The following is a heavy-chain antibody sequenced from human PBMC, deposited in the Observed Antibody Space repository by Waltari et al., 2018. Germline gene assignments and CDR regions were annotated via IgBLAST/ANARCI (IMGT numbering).Heavy chain of an antibody. J-gene: IGHJ6*03. Sequence: EVQLVESGGGLVTPGGSLRLSCVASGFRFSSYTMNWVRQAPGKGLEWVSSIGANGDYIYYADSVRGRFTTSRDNARNSLYLQMTSLRVDDSAIYFCASHFEDYYYYMDVWGKGTTVTVSS. CDR3: ASHFEDYYYYMDV. CDR1: GFRFSSYT. V-gene: IGHV3-21*04. CDR2: IGANGDYI.